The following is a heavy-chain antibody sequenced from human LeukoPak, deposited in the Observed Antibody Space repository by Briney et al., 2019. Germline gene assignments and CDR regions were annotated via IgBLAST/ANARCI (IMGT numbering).Heavy chain of an antibody. J-gene: IGHJ6*02. CDR3: ARVRYFDWFHYYGMDV. Sequence: SVKVSCKASGGTFSSYAISWVRQAPGQGLEWMGRIVPILGIANYAQKFQGRVTITADKSTSTAYMELSSLRSEDTAVYYCARVRYFDWFHYYGMDVWGQGTTVTVSS. CDR1: GGTFSSYA. V-gene: IGHV1-69*04. D-gene: IGHD3-9*01. CDR2: IVPILGIA.